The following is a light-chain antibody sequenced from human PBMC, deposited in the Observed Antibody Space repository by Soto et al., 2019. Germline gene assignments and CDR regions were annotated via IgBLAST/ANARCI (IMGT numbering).Light chain of an antibody. CDR2: DVS. V-gene: IGLV2-14*01. J-gene: IGLJ3*02. CDR3: SSYKQRNTQV. CDR1: SSDVGNYNY. Sequence: QSALTQPASVSGSPGQSITISCTGTSSDVGNYNYVSWYQHRPGKAPKLMIYDVSYRPSGVSNRFSGSKSANTASLTISGLQAEDEADYYCSSYKQRNTQVFVGGTKLT.